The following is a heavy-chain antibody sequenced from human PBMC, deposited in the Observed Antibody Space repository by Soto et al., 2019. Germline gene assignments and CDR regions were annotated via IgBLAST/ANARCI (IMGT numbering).Heavy chain of an antibody. Sequence: QVQLVQSGAEVKKPGASVKVSCKASGYTFTGYYMHWVRQAPGQGLEWMGWINPNSGGTNYAQKFQGWVTMTRDKSISTAYMELSRLRSDDTAVYYCARATFIAVAGTSGMDVWGQGTTVTVSS. CDR3: ARATFIAVAGTSGMDV. CDR1: GYTFTGYY. J-gene: IGHJ6*02. D-gene: IGHD6-19*01. V-gene: IGHV1-2*04. CDR2: INPNSGGT.